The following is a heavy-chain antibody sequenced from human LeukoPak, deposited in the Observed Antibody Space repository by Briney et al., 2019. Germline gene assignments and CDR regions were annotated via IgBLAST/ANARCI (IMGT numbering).Heavy chain of an antibody. CDR3: ATYYYDSSGYYYRDY. CDR2: INPADSET. CDR1: GYTFTRHW. Sequence: GESLKISCKGSGYTFTRHWIGWVRQMPGKGLEWMGIINPADSETRYSPSFQGQVTISVDNSISTAYLQWSSLKASDAAMYYCATYYYDSSGYYYRDYWGQGTLVTVSS. D-gene: IGHD3-22*01. V-gene: IGHV5-51*01. J-gene: IGHJ4*02.